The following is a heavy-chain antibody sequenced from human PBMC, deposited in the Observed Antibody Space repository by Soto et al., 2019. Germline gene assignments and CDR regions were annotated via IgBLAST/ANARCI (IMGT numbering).Heavy chain of an antibody. CDR1: GGSISSGGYY. V-gene: IGHV4-31*03. CDR2: IYYSGST. CDR3: ARGGYDSGIFDY. D-gene: IGHD5-12*01. J-gene: IGHJ4*02. Sequence: PSETLSLTCTVSGGSISSGGYYWSRIRQHPGKGLEWIGYIYYSGSTYYNPSLKSRVTISVDTSKNQFSLKLSSVTAADTAVYYCARGGYDSGIFDYWGQGTLVTVSS.